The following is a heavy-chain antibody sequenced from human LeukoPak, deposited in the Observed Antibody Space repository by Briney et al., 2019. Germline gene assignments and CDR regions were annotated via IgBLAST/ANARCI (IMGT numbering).Heavy chain of an antibody. CDR1: GGSFSGYY. D-gene: IGHD4-17*01. CDR3: ARGYGDYVASYFDY. V-gene: IGHV4-34*01. CDR2: INHSGST. J-gene: IGHJ4*02. Sequence: SETLSLTCAVYGGSFSGYYWSWIRQTPGKGLEWIGEINHSGSTNYNPSLKSRVTISVDTSKNQFSLKLSSVTAADTAVYYCARGYGDYVASYFDYWGQGTLVTVSS.